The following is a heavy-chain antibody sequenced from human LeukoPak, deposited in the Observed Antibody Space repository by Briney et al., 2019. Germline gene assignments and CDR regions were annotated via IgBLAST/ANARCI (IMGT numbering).Heavy chain of an antibody. D-gene: IGHD6-13*01. J-gene: IGHJ5*02. V-gene: IGHV1-18*01. Sequence: ASVKLSCTASGYTFTNYGISWVRQAPGQGLEWMGWISAYDGETNYLQKFQGRVTMTTDTPTTTAYMELRSLRSDDTAVYYCARDKVIASAGTPNWFDPWGQGTLVTVSS. CDR2: ISAYDGET. CDR1: GYTFTNYG. CDR3: ARDKVIASAGTPNWFDP.